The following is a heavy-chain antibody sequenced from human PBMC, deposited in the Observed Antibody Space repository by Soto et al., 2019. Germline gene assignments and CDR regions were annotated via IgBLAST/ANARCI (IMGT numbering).Heavy chain of an antibody. CDR3: AKDRDIVLVSAAIGFDY. CDR2: ISYDGSNK. CDR1: GFTFSTYY. Sequence: PGRSLSLSCASSGFTFSTYYMHSVRPAPGKGLEWVAVISYDGSNKYYADSVKGRFTISRDNSKNTLYLQMNSLRAEDAAVYYCAKDRDIVLVSAAIGFDYWGQGTQVTVSS. J-gene: IGHJ4*02. D-gene: IGHD2-2*01. V-gene: IGHV3-30*18.